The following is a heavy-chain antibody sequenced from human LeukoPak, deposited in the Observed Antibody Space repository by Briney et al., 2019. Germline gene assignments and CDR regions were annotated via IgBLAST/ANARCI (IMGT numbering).Heavy chain of an antibody. CDR3: ASSTRGATYTRFGY. D-gene: IGHD1-26*01. J-gene: IGHJ4*02. V-gene: IGHV4-61*02. CDR2: IYTSGTT. Sequence: SETLSLTCTVSGGSISSSSYYWSWIRQPAGKGLEWIGRIYTSGTTNYNPSLKSRVTMSVDTSKNQFSLKVSSVTAADAAVYYCASSTRGATYTRFGYWGQGTLVTVSS. CDR1: GGSISSSSYY.